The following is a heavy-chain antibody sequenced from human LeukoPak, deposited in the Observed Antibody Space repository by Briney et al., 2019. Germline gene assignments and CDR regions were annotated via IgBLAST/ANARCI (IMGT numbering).Heavy chain of an antibody. D-gene: IGHD4-11*01. CDR1: GGSISSGGYS. V-gene: IGHV4-30-4*07. J-gene: IGHJ4*02. CDR2: IYYSGST. Sequence: SQTLSLTCAVSGGSISSGGYSWSWIRQPPGKGLEWIGYIYYSGSTYYNPSLKSRVTISVDTSKNQFSLKLSSVTAADTAVYYCARDDYSNYAAYWGQGTLVTVSS. CDR3: ARDDYSNYAAY.